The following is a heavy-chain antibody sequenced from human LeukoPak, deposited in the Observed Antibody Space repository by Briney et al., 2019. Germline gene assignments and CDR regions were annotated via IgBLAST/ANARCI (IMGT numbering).Heavy chain of an antibody. V-gene: IGHV1-46*01. CDR2: IDPNGGST. CDR3: ARDLDYYYDSSGYYPHSLYYYYGMDV. Sequence: GASVKVSCKASGYTFITYYMHWVRQAPGQGLEWIGIIDPNGGSTSYAQKFQGRVTITADESTSTAYMELSSLRSEDTAVYYCARDLDYYYDSSGYYPHSLYYYYGMDVWGQGTTVTVSS. CDR1: GYTFITYY. J-gene: IGHJ6*02. D-gene: IGHD3-22*01.